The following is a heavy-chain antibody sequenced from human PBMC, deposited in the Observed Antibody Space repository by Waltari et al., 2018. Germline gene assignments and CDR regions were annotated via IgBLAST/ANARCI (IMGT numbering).Heavy chain of an antibody. V-gene: IGHV3-23*01. J-gene: IGHJ4*02. CDR1: GFTFSSSA. CDR2: ISGRGGST. Sequence: EVQLLESGGGLVQPGGYLRLSCAASGFTFSSSAMGWVRRAPGKELEWVSAISGRGGSTYYADSVKGRFTISRDNSKNTLYLQMNSLRAEDTAVYYCAKEKVDIVATIDYWGQGTLVTVSS. CDR3: AKEKVDIVATIDY. D-gene: IGHD5-12*01.